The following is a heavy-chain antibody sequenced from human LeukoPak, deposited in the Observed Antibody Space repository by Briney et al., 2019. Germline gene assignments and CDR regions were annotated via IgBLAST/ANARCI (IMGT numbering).Heavy chain of an antibody. D-gene: IGHD3-16*01. CDR2: ISYDGSNK. J-gene: IGHJ4*02. CDR3: TGETYYFDY. Sequence: GGSLRLSCAASGFTFSSYGMHWVRQAPGKGLEWVAVISYDGSNKYYADSVKGRFTISRDNAKNSLYLQMHSLTAEDTALYYCTGETYYFDYWGQGTLVTVSS. V-gene: IGHV3-30*03. CDR1: GFTFSSYG.